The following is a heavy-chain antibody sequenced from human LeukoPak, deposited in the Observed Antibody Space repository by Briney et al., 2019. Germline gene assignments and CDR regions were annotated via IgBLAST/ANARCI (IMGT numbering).Heavy chain of an antibody. CDR1: GGTFSSYA. CDR3: ARDLESIAAAGY. V-gene: IGHV1-69*04. Sequence: ASVKVSCKASGGTFSSYAISWVRQAPGQGLEWMGRIIPILGIANYAQKFQGRVTITADKSTSTAYMELSSLRSEDTAVYYCARDLESIAAAGYWGQGTLVTVSS. D-gene: IGHD6-13*01. CDR2: IIPILGIA. J-gene: IGHJ4*02.